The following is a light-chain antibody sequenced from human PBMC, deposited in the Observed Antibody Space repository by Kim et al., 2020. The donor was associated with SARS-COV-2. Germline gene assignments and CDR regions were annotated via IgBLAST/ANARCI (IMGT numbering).Light chain of an antibody. CDR3: EQYSTYWT. CDR1: QSIGSW. J-gene: IGKJ1*01. CDR2: KAS. V-gene: IGKV1-5*03. Sequence: SAAVVDRVTIPCRASQSIGSWLAWYQQKPGKTPKLLIYKASSLESGVPSRFSGRGSGTEFTLTISSLQPDDFATYYCEQYSTYWTFGQGTKVDIK.